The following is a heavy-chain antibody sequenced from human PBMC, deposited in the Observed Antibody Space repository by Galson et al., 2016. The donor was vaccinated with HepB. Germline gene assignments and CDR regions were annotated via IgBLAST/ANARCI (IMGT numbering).Heavy chain of an antibody. Sequence: SETLSLTCNVSGGSVTSGGYYWGWIRQPPGKGLEWIAYIYYSGTTNYNPSLKSRVTVSADSSNNPLSLPLRSVTASDTAVYFCARIVRYSYDFWGQGTQVIVSA. CDR1: GGSVTSGGYY. D-gene: IGHD5-18*01. V-gene: IGHV4-61*08. J-gene: IGHJ4*02. CDR2: IYYSGTT. CDR3: ARIVRYSYDF.